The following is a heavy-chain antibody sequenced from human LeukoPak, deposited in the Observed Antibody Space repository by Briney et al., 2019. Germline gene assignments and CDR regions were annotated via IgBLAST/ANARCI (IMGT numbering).Heavy chain of an antibody. J-gene: IGHJ4*02. D-gene: IGHD6-19*01. CDR3: ARRGTLPRGSSGVAY. Sequence: GESLKISCKGSGYSFTSYWIGWVRQMPGKGLEWMGIIYPGDSDTRYSPSFQGQVTITADKSISTAYLQWSSLKASDTAMYYCARRGTLPRGSSGVAYWGQGTLVTVSS. CDR1: GYSFTSYW. CDR2: IYPGDSDT. V-gene: IGHV5-51*01.